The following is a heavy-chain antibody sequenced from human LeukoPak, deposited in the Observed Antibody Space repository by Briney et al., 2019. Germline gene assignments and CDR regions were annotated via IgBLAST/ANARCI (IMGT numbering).Heavy chain of an antibody. J-gene: IGHJ3*01. Sequence: GGSLRLSCATSGFTLRSYWMHWVRQAPGKGLVRVSRLNFDGSDTSYADSVKGRFTISRDNAKNTLYLQMNSLRAEDTAVYYCARRFQNALRALSDDAFDVWGQGTMVTVSS. V-gene: IGHV3-74*01. CDR2: LNFDGSDT. CDR1: GFTLRSYW. D-gene: IGHD3-3*01. CDR3: ARRFQNALRALSDDAFDV.